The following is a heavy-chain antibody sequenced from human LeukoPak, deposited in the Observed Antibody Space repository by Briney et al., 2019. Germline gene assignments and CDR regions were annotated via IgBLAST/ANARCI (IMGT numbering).Heavy chain of an antibody. J-gene: IGHJ4*02. Sequence: GGSLRLSCATSGFNFSDYPMNWVRQAPGKGLEWVSNIRGSGPGSGSGTYYADSVKGRFIISRDDAKNSVYLQMNSLRIEDSAFYYCVRDVNWGFDSWGQGALVTVSS. CDR3: VRDVNWGFDS. V-gene: IGHV3-11*04. CDR1: GFNFSDYP. CDR2: IRGSGPGSGSGT. D-gene: IGHD7-27*01.